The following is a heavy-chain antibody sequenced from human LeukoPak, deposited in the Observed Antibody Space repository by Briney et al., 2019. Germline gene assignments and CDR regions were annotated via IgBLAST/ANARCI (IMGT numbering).Heavy chain of an antibody. D-gene: IGHD6-19*01. CDR1: GFTFSSYA. CDR3: ARDPTIAVAGLDAFDI. J-gene: IGHJ3*02. Sequence: PRGSLRLSCAASGFTFSSYAMHWVRQAPGKGLEWVAVISYDGSNKYYADSVKGRFTISRDNSKNTLYLQMNSLRAEDTAVYYCARDPTIAVAGLDAFDIWGQGTMVTVSS. CDR2: ISYDGSNK. V-gene: IGHV3-30*14.